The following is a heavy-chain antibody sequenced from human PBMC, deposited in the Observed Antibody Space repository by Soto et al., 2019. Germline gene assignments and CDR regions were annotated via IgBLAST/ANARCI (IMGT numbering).Heavy chain of an antibody. J-gene: IGHJ4*02. Sequence: GGSLRLSCAASGFTVSTNYMSWVRQAPGRGLEWVSVIYSDGRTYHADSVKGRFTISRDNFENTLYLQMNSLRAEDTAVYYCARVTTLAFDYWGQGALVTVSS. V-gene: IGHV3-66*01. D-gene: IGHD3-22*01. CDR2: IYSDGRT. CDR1: GFTVSTNY. CDR3: ARVTTLAFDY.